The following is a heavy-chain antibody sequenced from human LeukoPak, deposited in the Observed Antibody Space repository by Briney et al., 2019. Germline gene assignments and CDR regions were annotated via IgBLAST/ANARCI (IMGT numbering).Heavy chain of an antibody. J-gene: IGHJ4*02. V-gene: IGHV3-11*06. Sequence: NPGGSLRLSCAASGFTFSDYYMSWIRQAPGKGLEWVSYISSSSSYTNYAESVKGRFTISRDNAKNSLYLQMNSLRAEDTAVYYCARVMSGSLTFDFWGQGTLVTVSS. CDR2: ISSSSSYT. D-gene: IGHD3-10*01. CDR3: ARVMSGSLTFDF. CDR1: GFTFSDYY.